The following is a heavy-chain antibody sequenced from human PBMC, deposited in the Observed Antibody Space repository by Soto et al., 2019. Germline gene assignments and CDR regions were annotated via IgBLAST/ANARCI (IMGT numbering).Heavy chain of an antibody. Sequence: EVQLLESGGGLVQPGGSLRLSCAASGFTFSSYAMSWVRQAPGKGLEWASGISDSGDTTYYAGSVKGRFTISRDNSKNTLYLQMNSLRVEDTAVYYCAKLKAPTRPFYGMDVWGQGTTVTVSS. CDR3: AKLKAPTRPFYGMDV. V-gene: IGHV3-23*01. CDR2: ISDSGDTT. D-gene: IGHD6-25*01. J-gene: IGHJ6*02. CDR1: GFTFSSYA.